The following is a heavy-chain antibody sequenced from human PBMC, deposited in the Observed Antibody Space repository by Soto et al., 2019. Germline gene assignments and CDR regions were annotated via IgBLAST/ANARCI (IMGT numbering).Heavy chain of an antibody. D-gene: IGHD6-13*01. CDR3: AARIAAAGLKEGLIDY. CDR1: GFTFSSYA. V-gene: IGHV3-23*01. CDR2: ISGSGGST. Sequence: EVQLLESGGGLVQPGGSLRLSCAASGFTFSSYAMSWVRQAPGKGLEWVSAISGSGGSTYYADSVKGRFTISRDNSKNTLYLQMNSLRAEDTAVYYCAARIAAAGLKEGLIDYWGQGTLVTVSS. J-gene: IGHJ4*02.